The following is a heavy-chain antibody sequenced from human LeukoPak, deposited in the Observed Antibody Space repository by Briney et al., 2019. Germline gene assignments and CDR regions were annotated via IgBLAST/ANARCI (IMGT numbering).Heavy chain of an antibody. J-gene: IGHJ4*02. V-gene: IGHV3-21*01. D-gene: IGHD4-11*01. CDR1: GFTFSSYS. CDR2: ISSSSRYT. CDR3: ARDLTTVTTAFFVY. Sequence: PGGSLRLSCAASGFTFSSYSMNWVRQAPGRGLEWVSSISSSSRYTYYADSVKGRFTISRDNAKNSLYLQMNSLRAEDTAVYYCARDLTTVTTAFFVYWGQGILVTVSS.